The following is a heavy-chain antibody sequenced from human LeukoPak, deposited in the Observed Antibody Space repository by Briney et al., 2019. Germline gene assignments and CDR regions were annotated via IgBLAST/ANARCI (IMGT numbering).Heavy chain of an antibody. V-gene: IGHV4-34*01. J-gene: IGHJ4*02. D-gene: IGHD6-13*01. CDR1: GGSFSGHY. CDR2: INHSGST. Sequence: SETLSLTCAVYGGSFSGHYWSWIRQPPGKGLEWIGEINHSGSTNYNPSLKSRVTISVDTSKNQFSLKLSSVTAADTAVYYCARKKSIAAVIDYWGQGTLVTVSS. CDR3: ARKKSIAAVIDY.